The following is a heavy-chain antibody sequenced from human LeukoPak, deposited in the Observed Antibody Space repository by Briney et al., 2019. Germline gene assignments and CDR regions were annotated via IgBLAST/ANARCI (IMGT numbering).Heavy chain of an antibody. V-gene: IGHV1-18*01. D-gene: IGHD2-15*01. CDR2: ISAYNGNT. CDR1: GFMFTSYG. J-gene: IGHJ4*02. CDR3: TRAWYCSGGSWYLDY. Sequence: ASVKVSCKASGFMFTSYGISWVRQAPGQGLEWMGWISAYNGNTNYAQKVQGRVTMTTDTSTSTAYMELRSLRSDDTAVYYCTRAWYCSGGSWYLDYWGQGTLVTVSS.